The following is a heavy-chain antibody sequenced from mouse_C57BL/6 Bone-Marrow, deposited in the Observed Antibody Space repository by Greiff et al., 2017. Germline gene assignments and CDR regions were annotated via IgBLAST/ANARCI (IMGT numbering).Heavy chain of an antibody. J-gene: IGHJ2*01. V-gene: IGHV1-15*01. CDR3: TRTLYYFDY. CDR2: IDPETGGT. Sequence: QVQLQQSGAELVRPGASVTLSCKASGYTFTDYEMHWVKQTPVHGLEWIGAIDPETGGTAYNQKFKGKAILTADKSSITAYMELRSLTSEDSAVYYCTRTLYYFDYWGQGTTLTVSS. CDR1: GYTFTDYE.